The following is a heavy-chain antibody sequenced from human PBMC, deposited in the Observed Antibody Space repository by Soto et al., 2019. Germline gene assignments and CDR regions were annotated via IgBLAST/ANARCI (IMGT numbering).Heavy chain of an antibody. V-gene: IGHV2-5*02. Sequence: QITLKESGPTLVKPTQTLTLTCTFSGFSLTNNGEAVGWFRQSPGKALEWLVLIYWDDDNRYNPTLRTRLSTTNETSKNQVVLTLTNMDPVDTATYYCARYVATSPAGWFEPWGQGIPVTVSS. CDR2: IYWDDDN. J-gene: IGHJ5*02. CDR3: ARYVATSPAGWFEP. D-gene: IGHD3-10*02. CDR1: GFSLTNNGEA.